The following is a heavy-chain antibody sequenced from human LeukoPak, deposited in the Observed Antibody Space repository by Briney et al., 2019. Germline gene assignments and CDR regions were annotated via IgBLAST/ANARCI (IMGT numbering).Heavy chain of an antibody. Sequence: SVKVSCKASGGTFSSYAISWVRQAPGQGLEWMGGINPIFGTANYAQKFQGRVTITADESTSTAYMELSSLRSEDTAVYYCARARRDGYNLRLDYWGQGTLVTVSS. V-gene: IGHV1-69*13. D-gene: IGHD5-24*01. CDR3: ARARRDGYNLRLDY. CDR1: GGTFSSYA. CDR2: INPIFGTA. J-gene: IGHJ4*02.